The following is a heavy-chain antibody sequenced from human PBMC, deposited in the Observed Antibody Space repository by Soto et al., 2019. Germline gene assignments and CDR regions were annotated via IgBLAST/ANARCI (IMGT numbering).Heavy chain of an antibody. CDR1: GXTFYSYG. CDR3: AIGHWLGK. D-gene: IGHD6-19*01. Sequence: PWGSLRLSCAASGXTFYSYGMHLVRQDPGKGLEWVAIIKQDGNEKYYVDSVKGRFTISRDNSKNSLYLQLNALRAEDTAVYYCAIGHWLGKWGQGTLVTVSS. V-gene: IGHV3-7*01. CDR2: IKQDGNEK. J-gene: IGHJ4*02.